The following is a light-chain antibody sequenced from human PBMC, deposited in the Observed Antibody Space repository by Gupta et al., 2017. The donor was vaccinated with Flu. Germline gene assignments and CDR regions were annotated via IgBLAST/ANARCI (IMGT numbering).Light chain of an antibody. V-gene: IGLV2-8*01. CDR1: SSDVGGVNS. Sequence: SVTISCTGTSSDVGGVNSVSWYQHNPGKANKLMIYEVSKRTAGVPGRFSGSKAGNTASLTVSGRKAEEEADYYGGAYAGSNKYVFGGGTKGTVL. J-gene: IGLJ2*01. CDR2: EVS. CDR3: GAYAGSNKYV.